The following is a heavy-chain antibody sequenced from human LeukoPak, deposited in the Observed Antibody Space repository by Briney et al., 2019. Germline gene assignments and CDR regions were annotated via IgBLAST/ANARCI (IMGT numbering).Heavy chain of an antibody. J-gene: IGHJ4*02. CDR3: ARFQWLVTNFDY. Sequence: SETLSLTCAVYGGSFSGYYWSWIRQPPGKGLEWIGSIYCSGSTYYNPSLKSRVTISVDTSKNQFSLKLSSVTAADTAVYYCARFQWLVTNFDYWGQGTLVTVSS. CDR1: GGSFSGYY. V-gene: IGHV4-34*01. CDR2: IYCSGST. D-gene: IGHD6-19*01.